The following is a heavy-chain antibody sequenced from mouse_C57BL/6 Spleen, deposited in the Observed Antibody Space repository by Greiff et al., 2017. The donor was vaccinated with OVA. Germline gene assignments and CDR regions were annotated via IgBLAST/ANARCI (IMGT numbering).Heavy chain of an antibody. CDR3: TTDHYGSSPWFAY. CDR2: IDPENGDT. Sequence: SGAELVRPGASVKLSCTASGFNIKDDYMHWVKQRPEPGLEWIGWIDPENGDTEYASKFQGKATITADTSSNTAYLQLSSLTSEDTAVYYCTTDHYGSSPWFAYWGQGTLVTVSA. CDR1: GFNIKDDY. D-gene: IGHD1-1*01. V-gene: IGHV14-4*01. J-gene: IGHJ3*01.